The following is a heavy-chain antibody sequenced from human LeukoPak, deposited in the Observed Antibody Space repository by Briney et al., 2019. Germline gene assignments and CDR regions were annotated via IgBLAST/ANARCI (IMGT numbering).Heavy chain of an antibody. CDR3: ARDPTITFGGVIVPGYMDV. CDR2: INPNSGGT. CDR1: GYTFTSYA. D-gene: IGHD3-16*02. Sequence: ASVTVSCKASGYTFTSYAISWVRQAPGQGLAWMGWINPNSGGTNYAQKFQGRVTMTRDTSISTAYMELSRLRSDDTAVYYCARDPTITFGGVIVPGYMDVWGKGTTVTVSS. V-gene: IGHV1-2*02. J-gene: IGHJ6*03.